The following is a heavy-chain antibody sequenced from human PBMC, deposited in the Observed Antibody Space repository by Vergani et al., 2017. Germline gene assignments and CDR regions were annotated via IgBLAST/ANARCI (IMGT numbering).Heavy chain of an antibody. D-gene: IGHD5-18*01. CDR3: ARGPYSYGYFYY. Sequence: EVQLVESGGGLVKPGGSLRLSCAASGFTFSNAWMSWVRQAPGKGLEWVGRIKSKTDGGTTDYAAPVKGRFTISRDDSKNTLYLQMNSLKTEDTAVYYCARGPYSYGYFYYWGQGTLVTVSS. CDR1: GFTFSNAW. CDR2: IKSKTDGGTT. V-gene: IGHV3-15*01. J-gene: IGHJ4*02.